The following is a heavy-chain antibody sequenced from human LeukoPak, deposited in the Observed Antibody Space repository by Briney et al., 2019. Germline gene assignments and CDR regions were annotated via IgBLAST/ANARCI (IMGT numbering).Heavy chain of an antibody. CDR1: GGSISSGSYY. D-gene: IGHD2-21*02. Sequence: PSQTLSLTCTVSGGSISSGSYYWSWIRQPAGKGLEWIGRIYTSGSTNYNPSLKSRVTISVDTSKNQFSLKLSSVTAADTAVYYCARGRVVTSPFDYWGQGTLVTVSS. CDR3: ARGRVVTSPFDY. CDR2: IYTSGST. V-gene: IGHV4-61*02. J-gene: IGHJ4*02.